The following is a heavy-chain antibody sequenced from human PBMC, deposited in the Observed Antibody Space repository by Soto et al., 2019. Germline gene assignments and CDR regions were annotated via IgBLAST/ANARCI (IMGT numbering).Heavy chain of an antibody. J-gene: IGHJ6*04. CDR2: IWYDGSDK. CDR1: AFTFSSYG. V-gene: IGHV3-33*01. CDR3: GRGMPGKRYVGKGRDV. Sequence: QVQLVESGGGVVQPGRSLRLSCAASAFTFSSYGMHWVRQAPGKGLEWVAVIWYDGSDKYYADSVKGRFTISRDNSKNRVYLKRNSQRAENRAIYYWGRGMPGKRYVGKGRDVWGKGTTFPVSS. D-gene: IGHD6-13*01.